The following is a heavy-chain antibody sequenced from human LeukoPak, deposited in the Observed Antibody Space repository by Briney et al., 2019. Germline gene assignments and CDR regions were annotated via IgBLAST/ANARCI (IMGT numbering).Heavy chain of an antibody. Sequence: GRSLRLSCVASGFTFHNHAMHWVRQGPEKGLEWVSGIYWNSGRTGYADSVRGRFTTSRDIAKNSVYLEMNSLRADDTALYYCTKDILPGGADVWGQGTTVTVSS. D-gene: IGHD4-17*01. CDR1: GFTFHNHA. CDR3: TKDILPGGADV. CDR2: IYWNSGRT. V-gene: IGHV3-9*01. J-gene: IGHJ6*01.